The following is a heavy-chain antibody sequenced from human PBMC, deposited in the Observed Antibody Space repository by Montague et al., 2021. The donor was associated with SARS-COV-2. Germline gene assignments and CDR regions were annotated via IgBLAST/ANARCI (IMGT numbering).Heavy chain of an antibody. J-gene: IGHJ4*02. V-gene: IGHV4-34*01. CDR2: INQSGST. CDR3: ARGQSGITMIVVAILGVEFYFDN. CDR1: GGSFSDSH. Sequence: SETLSLTCAVYGGSFSDSHWSWLRQPPGKGLEWIGEINQSGSTKYNPSLKGRVTISVDTSKNQFSLKLSSLTAADTAVYYCARGQSGITMIVVAILGVEFYFDNWGQGTLVTVSS. D-gene: IGHD3-22*01.